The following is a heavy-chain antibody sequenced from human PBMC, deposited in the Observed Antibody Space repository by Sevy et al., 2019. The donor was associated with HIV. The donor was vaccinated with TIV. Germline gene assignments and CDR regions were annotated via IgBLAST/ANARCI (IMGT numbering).Heavy chain of an antibody. Sequence: SETLSLTCTVSGGSISSYYWSWIRQSAGKGLEWIGRIYTSGSTNYNPSLKSRVTMSVDTSKNQFSLKLSSVTAADTAVYYCARDRIVVVVAATSYGMDVWGQGTTVTVSS. CDR3: ARDRIVVVVAATSYGMDV. J-gene: IGHJ6*02. CDR1: GGSISSYY. V-gene: IGHV4-4*07. D-gene: IGHD2-15*01. CDR2: IYTSGST.